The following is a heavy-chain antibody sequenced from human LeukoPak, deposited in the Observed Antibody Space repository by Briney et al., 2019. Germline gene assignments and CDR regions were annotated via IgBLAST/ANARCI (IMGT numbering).Heavy chain of an antibody. CDR3: ARQEYGGNPNAFDI. D-gene: IGHD4/OR15-4a*01. CDR2: IIPISGTA. V-gene: IGHV1-69*06. J-gene: IGHJ3*02. Sequence: GASVKVSCKASGGTFSSYAISWVRQAPGQGLEWMGGIIPISGTANYAQEFQGRVTINADKSTSTAYMELSSLGSEDTAVYYCARQEYGGNPNAFDIWGQGTMVTVSS. CDR1: GGTFSSYA.